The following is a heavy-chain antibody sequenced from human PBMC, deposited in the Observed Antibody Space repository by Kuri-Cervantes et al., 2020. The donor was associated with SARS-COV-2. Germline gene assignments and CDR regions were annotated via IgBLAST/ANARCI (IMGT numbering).Heavy chain of an antibody. V-gene: IGHV3-11*04. CDR1: GFTFSDFY. CDR3: ARDRDNWNYPDY. CDR2: ISGSGNNI. Sequence: GESLKISCAVSGFTFSDFYMSWIRQAPGKGMEWIAYISGSGNNIFYSDPVMGRFTISRDNAENSLYLQMNSLRADDTAVYFCARDRDNWNYPDYWGQGTLVTVSS. J-gene: IGHJ4*02. D-gene: IGHD1-7*01.